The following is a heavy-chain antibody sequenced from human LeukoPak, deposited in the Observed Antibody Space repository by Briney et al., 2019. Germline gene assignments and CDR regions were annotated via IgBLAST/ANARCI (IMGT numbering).Heavy chain of an antibody. J-gene: IGHJ6*02. CDR3: ARDLEPYGMDV. V-gene: IGHV1-69*04. CDR1: GGTFSSYA. D-gene: IGHD1-1*01. CDR2: IIPILGIA. Sequence: SVTVSCKASGGTFSSYAISWVRQAPGQGLEWMGRIIPILGIANYAQKFQGRVTITADKSTSTAYMELSSLRSEDTAVYYCARDLEPYGMDVWGQGTTVTVSS.